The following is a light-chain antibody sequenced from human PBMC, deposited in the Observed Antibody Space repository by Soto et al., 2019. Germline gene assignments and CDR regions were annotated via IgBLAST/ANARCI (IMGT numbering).Light chain of an antibody. V-gene: IGKV3-15*01. CDR2: GAS. CDR3: QQYSIWRT. J-gene: IGKJ1*01. Sequence: EIEMTQSPATLSLAPGERVTLSCRASESVSTNLAWYEPKAGQAPRLLIYGASTRATGIPARFSGSGSGTEFTLTISGLQSEDFAVYYCQQYSIWRTFCQGTKVDIK. CDR1: ESVSTN.